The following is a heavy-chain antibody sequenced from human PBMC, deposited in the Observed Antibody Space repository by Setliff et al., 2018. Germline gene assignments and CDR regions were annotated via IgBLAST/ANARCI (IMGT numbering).Heavy chain of an antibody. J-gene: IGHJ4*02. CDR3: ARFCGTSNCQRAPLFDY. Sequence: PSETLSLTCGVSGASISDSYWSWIRQPPGKGLEWIGHILTTGSTNYNPSLKSRIAISADTSRDRFSLRLTSVTAADTAIYYCARFCGTSNCQRAPLFDYWGPGTQVTVSS. CDR1: GASISDSY. V-gene: IGHV4-4*08. CDR2: ILTTGST. D-gene: IGHD1-1*01.